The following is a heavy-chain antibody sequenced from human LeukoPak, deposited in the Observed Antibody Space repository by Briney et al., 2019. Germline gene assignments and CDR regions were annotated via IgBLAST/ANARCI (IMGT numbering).Heavy chain of an antibody. CDR2: IYYSGST. D-gene: IGHD6-13*01. Sequence: SETLSLTCTVSGGSISSYYWSWIRQPPGKGLEWIGYIYYSGSTNYNPFLKSRVTISVDTSKNQFSLKLSSVTAADTAVYYCARVVAAAGHYYFDYWGQGTLVTVSS. CDR1: GGSISSYY. J-gene: IGHJ4*02. V-gene: IGHV4-59*01. CDR3: ARVVAAAGHYYFDY.